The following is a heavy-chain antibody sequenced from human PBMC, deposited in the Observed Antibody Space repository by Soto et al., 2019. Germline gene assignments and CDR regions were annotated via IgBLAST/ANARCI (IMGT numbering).Heavy chain of an antibody. CDR3: ARLLNTATVTDPDY. Sequence: PGESLKISCKASGYSFTSYWIAWVRQMPGKGLEWMGIIYPGDSDTRYSPSFQGQVTISADKSISTAYLQWSSLKASDAALVYCARLLNTATVTDPDYWGQGTLVTVSS. J-gene: IGHJ4*02. V-gene: IGHV5-51*01. CDR2: IYPGDSDT. D-gene: IGHD5-18*01. CDR1: GYSFTSYW.